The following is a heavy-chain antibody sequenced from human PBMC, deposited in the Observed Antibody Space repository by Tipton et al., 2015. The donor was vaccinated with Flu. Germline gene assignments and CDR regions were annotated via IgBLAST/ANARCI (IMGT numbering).Heavy chain of an antibody. J-gene: IGHJ4*02. CDR2: ITPSGTTR. CDR1: GFTFSSYG. CDR3: ARGFIRLCDF. D-gene: IGHD3-16*01. Sequence: SLRLSCAASGFTFSSYGMHWVRQAPGKGLEWVSYITPSGTTRYYADSVKGRFSTSRDNAKSSLYLQMNSLRAEDTAVYYCARGFIRLCDFWGQGTPVTVSS. V-gene: IGHV3-48*04.